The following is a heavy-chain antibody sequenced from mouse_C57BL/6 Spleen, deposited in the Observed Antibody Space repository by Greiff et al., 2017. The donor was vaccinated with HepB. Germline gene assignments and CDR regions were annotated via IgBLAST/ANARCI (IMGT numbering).Heavy chain of an antibody. J-gene: IGHJ4*01. D-gene: IGHD3-3*01. Sequence: EVQLQQSGPELVKPGASVKIPCKASGYTFTDYNMDWVKQSHGKSLEWIGDINPNNGGTIYNQKFKGKATLTVGKSSSTAYMELRSLTSEDTAVYYCARESGTEGVGMDYWGQGTSVTVSS. V-gene: IGHV1-18*01. CDR1: GYTFTDYN. CDR3: ARESGTEGVGMDY. CDR2: INPNNGGT.